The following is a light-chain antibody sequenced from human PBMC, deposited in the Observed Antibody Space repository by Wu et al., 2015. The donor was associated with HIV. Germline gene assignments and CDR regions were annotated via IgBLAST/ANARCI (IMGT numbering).Light chain of an antibody. V-gene: IGKV1-12*01. J-gene: IGKJ3*01. CDR2: GAS. CDR1: QDIGTW. CDR3: LQADDLPFT. Sequence: DRVVITXRASQDIGTWLAWYQQKPGKAPNLLIHGASRLQTGVPLRFSGSGSGTDFTLTISSLQPEDFAIYFCLQADDLPFTFGPGTIVDLK.